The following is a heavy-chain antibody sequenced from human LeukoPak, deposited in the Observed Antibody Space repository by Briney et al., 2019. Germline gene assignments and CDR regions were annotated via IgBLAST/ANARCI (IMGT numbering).Heavy chain of an antibody. D-gene: IGHD6-6*01. CDR1: GFTFSSYS. CDR2: ISSSSSYI. J-gene: IGHJ4*02. Sequence: GGSLRLSCAASGFTFSSYSMNRVRQAPGKGLEWVSSISSSSSYIYYADSVKGRFTISRENAKNSLYLQMNSLRAEDTAVYYCARDWADFKSIAARGVSDYWGQGTLVTVSS. V-gene: IGHV3-21*01. CDR3: ARDWADFKSIAARGVSDY.